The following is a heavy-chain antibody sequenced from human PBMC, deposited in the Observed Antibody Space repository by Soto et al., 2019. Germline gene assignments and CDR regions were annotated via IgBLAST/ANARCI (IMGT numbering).Heavy chain of an antibody. J-gene: IGHJ6*02. V-gene: IGHV3-33*01. CDR2: IWYDGSNK. Sequence: GGSLRLSCAASGFTFSSYGMHWVRQAPGKGLEWVAVIWYDGSNKYYADSVKGRFTISRDNSKNTLYLQMNSLRAEDTAVYYCARPPAPYSGYDPYYYGMDVWGQGTTVTVSS. CDR1: GFTFSSYG. D-gene: IGHD5-12*01. CDR3: ARPPAPYSGYDPYYYGMDV.